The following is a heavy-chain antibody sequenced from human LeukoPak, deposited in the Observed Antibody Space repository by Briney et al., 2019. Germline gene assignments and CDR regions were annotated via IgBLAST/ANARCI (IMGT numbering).Heavy chain of an antibody. CDR3: TRDPRIIDV. CDR1: GFTFSDFY. D-gene: IGHD2-15*01. J-gene: IGHJ3*01. V-gene: IGHV3-11*01. CDR2: ISPRGSYI. Sequence: GGSLRLSCAASGFTFSDFYMTWIHQSPGRGLEWLAYISPRGSYITYADSVKGRFTISRDDANNLLYLQLNSLRDEDTAMYYCTRDPRIIDVWGQGTRVSVSS.